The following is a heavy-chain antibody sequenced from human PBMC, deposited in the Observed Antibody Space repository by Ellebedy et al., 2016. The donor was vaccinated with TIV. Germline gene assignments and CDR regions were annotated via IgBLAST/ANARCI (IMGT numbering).Heavy chain of an antibody. CDR3: ARPMTTVMDYYYGMDV. CDR1: GFTFSSYW. D-gene: IGHD4-17*01. Sequence: GESLKISCAASGFTFSSYWMHWVRQAPGKGLVWVSLINSDGSRTTYADSVKGRFTISRDNAKNTLYLQMNSLRAEDTAVYYCARPMTTVMDYYYGMDVWGQGTTVTVSS. V-gene: IGHV3-74*01. J-gene: IGHJ6*02. CDR2: INSDGSRT.